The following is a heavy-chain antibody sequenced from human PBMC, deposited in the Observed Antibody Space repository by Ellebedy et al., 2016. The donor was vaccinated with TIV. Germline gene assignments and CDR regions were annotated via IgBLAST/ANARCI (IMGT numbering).Heavy chain of an antibody. J-gene: IGHJ4*02. CDR2: INSDGSST. CDR1: GFTFSSYW. Sequence: GGSLRLXXAASGFTFSSYWMHWVRQAPGKGLMWVSRINSDGSSTSYADSVKGRCTISRDNARNTLYLQMDSLRDEDTAVYYCARDSGSYPFDYWGLGALVTVSS. D-gene: IGHD3-16*02. CDR3: ARDSGSYPFDY. V-gene: IGHV3-74*01.